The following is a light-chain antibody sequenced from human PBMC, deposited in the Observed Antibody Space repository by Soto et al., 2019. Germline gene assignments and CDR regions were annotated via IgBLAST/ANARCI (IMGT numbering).Light chain of an antibody. CDR3: GTWDSSLSAGVV. CDR2: DNN. CDR1: SSNIGNNY. Sequence: QSVLTQPPSVSAAPGQKVTISCSGSSSNIGNNYVSWYQQLPGTAPKLLIYDNNKRPSGIPDRFSGFKSGTSATLGITGLQTGDEAIYYCGTWDSSLSAGVVFGGGTQLTVL. J-gene: IGLJ2*01. V-gene: IGLV1-51*01.